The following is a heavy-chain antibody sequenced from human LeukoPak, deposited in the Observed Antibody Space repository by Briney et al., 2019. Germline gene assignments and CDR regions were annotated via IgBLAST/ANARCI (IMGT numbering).Heavy chain of an antibody. CDR2: INPSGGST. V-gene: IGHV1-46*01. J-gene: IGHJ3*02. CDR3: ARDKGIVVVPAAVDAFDI. Sequence: ASVKVSCKASGYTFTSYDINWVRQAPGQGLEWMGIINPSGGSTSYAQKFQGRVTMTRDTSTSTVYMELSSLRSEDTAVYYCARDKGIVVVPAAVDAFDIWGQGTMVTVSS. D-gene: IGHD2-2*01. CDR1: GYTFTSYD.